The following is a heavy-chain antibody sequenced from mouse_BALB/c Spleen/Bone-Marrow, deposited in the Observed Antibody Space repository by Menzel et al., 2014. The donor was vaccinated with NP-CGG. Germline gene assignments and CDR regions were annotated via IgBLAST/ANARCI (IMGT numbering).Heavy chain of an antibody. CDR1: GYTFTDFA. CDR3: ERDDDYGFDY. Sequence: QVQLQESGAELVRPGVSVKLSCKGSGYTFTDFAMHWVKQSHAKSLEWIGVISTYYGDASYNEKFKGKATMTVDKSSITVHMELARLTSEDSSICDCERDDDYGFDYWGQGTLLTVSA. CDR2: ISTYYGDA. D-gene: IGHD2-4*01. V-gene: IGHV1S137*01. J-gene: IGHJ3*01.